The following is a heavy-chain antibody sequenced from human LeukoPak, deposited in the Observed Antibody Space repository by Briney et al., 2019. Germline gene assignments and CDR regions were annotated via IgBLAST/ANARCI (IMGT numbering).Heavy chain of an antibody. CDR3: AKSKIAVVGHDAFDI. V-gene: IGHV3-9*01. CDR1: GFTFDDYA. J-gene: IGHJ3*02. Sequence: PGRSLRLSCAASGFTFDDYAMHWVRQAPGKGLEWVSGISWKSGSIGYADSVKGRFTISRDNAKNSLYLQMNSLRAEDTALYYCAKSKIAVVGHDAFDIWGQGTMVTVSS. CDR2: ISWKSGSI. D-gene: IGHD6-19*01.